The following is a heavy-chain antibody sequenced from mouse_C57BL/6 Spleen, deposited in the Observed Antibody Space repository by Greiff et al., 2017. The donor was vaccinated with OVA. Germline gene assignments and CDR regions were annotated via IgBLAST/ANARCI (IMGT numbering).Heavy chain of an antibody. CDR2: IRSKSSNYAT. CDR3: VRDDVYGSREYYAMDY. J-gene: IGHJ4*01. CDR1: GFTFNTYA. V-gene: IGHV10-3*01. Sequence: EVHLVESGGGLVQPKGSLKLSCAASGFTFNTYAMHWVRQAPGQGLEWVARIRSKSSNYATYYADSVKDRFTISRDDSQSMLYLQMNNLKTEDTAMYYWVRDDVYGSREYYAMDYWGQGTSVTVSS. D-gene: IGHD1-1*01.